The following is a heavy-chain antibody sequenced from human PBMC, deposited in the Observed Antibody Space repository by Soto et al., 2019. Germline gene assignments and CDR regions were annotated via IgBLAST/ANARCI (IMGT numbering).Heavy chain of an antibody. CDR3: AKSVVPAAMGYYYYYYYMDV. Sequence: GGSLRLSCAAPGFTFSSYAMSWVRQAPGKGLEWVSAISGSGGSTYYADSVKGRFTISRDNSKNTLYLQMNSLRAEDTAVYYCAKSVVPAAMGYYYYYYYMDVWGKGTTVTVSS. CDR2: ISGSGGST. V-gene: IGHV3-23*01. CDR1: GFTFSSYA. D-gene: IGHD2-2*01. J-gene: IGHJ6*03.